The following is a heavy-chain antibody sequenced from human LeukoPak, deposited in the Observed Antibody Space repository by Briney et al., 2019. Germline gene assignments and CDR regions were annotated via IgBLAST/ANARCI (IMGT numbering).Heavy chain of an antibody. CDR3: ARGQGGYSYSTFDY. D-gene: IGHD5-18*01. Sequence: KPGGSLRLSCAASGFTFSSYSMNWVRQAPGKGLEWVSSISSSSSYIYYADSVKGRFTISRDNAKNSLYLQMNSLRAEDTAVYYCARGQGGYSYSTFDYWGQGTLVTVSS. V-gene: IGHV3-21*01. J-gene: IGHJ4*02. CDR1: GFTFSSYS. CDR2: ISSSSSYI.